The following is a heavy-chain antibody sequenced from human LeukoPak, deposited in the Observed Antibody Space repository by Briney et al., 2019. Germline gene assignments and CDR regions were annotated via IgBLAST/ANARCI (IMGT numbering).Heavy chain of an antibody. Sequence: SETLSLTCTVSGGSISSHYWSWIRQPPGKGLEWIGYIYYSGSTNYNPSLKSRVTISVDTSKNQFSLKLSSVTAADTAVYYCARARLALGAYFDYWGQGTLVTVSS. V-gene: IGHV4-59*11. CDR1: GGSISSHY. CDR3: ARARLALGAYFDY. D-gene: IGHD5-12*01. J-gene: IGHJ4*02. CDR2: IYYSGST.